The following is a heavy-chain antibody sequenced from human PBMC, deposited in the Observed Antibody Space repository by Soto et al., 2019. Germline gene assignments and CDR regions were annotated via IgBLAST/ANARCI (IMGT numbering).Heavy chain of an antibody. Sequence: EVQLLESGGALVQPGGSLRLSCAASGFTFSNHAMNWVRQAPGKGLEWVSTISDSGSTYYADSVKGRFTISRDNSKNTLYVQMNSLRAEETAVYYCARDPGGHYCTSTSCLYFFDRWGQGTLVIVSS. V-gene: IGHV3-23*01. J-gene: IGHJ4*02. CDR1: GFTFSNHA. CDR2: ISDSGST. D-gene: IGHD2-2*01. CDR3: ARDPGGHYCTSTSCLYFFDR.